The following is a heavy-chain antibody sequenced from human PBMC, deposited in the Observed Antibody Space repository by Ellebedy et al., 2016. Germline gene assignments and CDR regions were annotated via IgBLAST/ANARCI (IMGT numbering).Heavy chain of an antibody. Sequence: SETLSLXXTVTGGLVINPGAYWSWIRQSPGRGLDWIGYIYHTAGTNLNPSLQSRVTMSIDTSQKEFSLILSSVSAADTAVYYCAGGLYFDSSGYHYWFDPWGQGTLVTVSS. CDR2: IYHTAGT. J-gene: IGHJ5*02. CDR3: AGGLYFDSSGYHYWFDP. D-gene: IGHD3-22*01. V-gene: IGHV4-61*08. CDR1: GGLVINPGAY.